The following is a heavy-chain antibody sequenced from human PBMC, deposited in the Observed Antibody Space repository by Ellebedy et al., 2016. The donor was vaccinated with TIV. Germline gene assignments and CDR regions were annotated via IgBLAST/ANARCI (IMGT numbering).Heavy chain of an antibody. Sequence: GESLKISXKGSGYSFTSYWIGWVRQMPGKGLEWMGIIYPGDSDTRYSPSFQGQVTISADKSISTAYLQWSSLKASDTAMYYCASSTTVVTPYYYYYGMDVWGQGTTVTVSS. CDR2: IYPGDSDT. J-gene: IGHJ6*02. D-gene: IGHD4-23*01. V-gene: IGHV5-51*01. CDR3: ASSTTVVTPYYYYYGMDV. CDR1: GYSFTSYW.